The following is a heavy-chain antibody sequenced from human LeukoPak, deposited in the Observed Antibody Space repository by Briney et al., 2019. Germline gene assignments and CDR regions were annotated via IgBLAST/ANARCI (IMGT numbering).Heavy chain of an antibody. V-gene: IGHV4-34*01. CDR3: ARGGYSVAAEAFDY. J-gene: IGHJ4*02. CDR2: INHSGST. Sequence: SETLSLTCAVYGGSFSGYYWSWIRQPPGKGLEWIGEINHSGSTNYNPSLKSRVTISVDTPKNQFSLKLSSVTAADTAVYYCARGGYSVAAEAFDYWGQGTLVTVSS. CDR1: GGSFSGYY. D-gene: IGHD6-13*01.